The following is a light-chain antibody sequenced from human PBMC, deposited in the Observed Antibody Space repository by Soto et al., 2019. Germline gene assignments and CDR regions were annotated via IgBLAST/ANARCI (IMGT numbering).Light chain of an antibody. CDR3: QQYGSPPWT. CDR1: QSISQS. J-gene: IGKJ1*01. V-gene: IGKV3-20*01. CDR2: DAS. Sequence: EVVLTQSPGTLSLSPGERATLSCRASQSISQSLAWYQQRPGQSPRLLIYDASRRATGIPDRFTGSGFGTDFTLTISRLAPEDLAVYYCQQYGSPPWTFGQGTRVEIK.